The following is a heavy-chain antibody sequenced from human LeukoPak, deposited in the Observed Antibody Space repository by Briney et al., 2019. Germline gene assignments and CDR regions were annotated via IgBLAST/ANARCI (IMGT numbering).Heavy chain of an antibody. V-gene: IGHV3-21*01. CDR2: ISSSSSYI. Sequence: GSLILSCAASGFTLSSYSMNWVRQAPGKGLEWVSSISSSSSYIYYADSVKGRFTISRDNAKNSLYLQMNSLRAEDTAVYYCARRVIVVGLDYWGQGTLVTVSS. CDR1: GFTLSSYS. D-gene: IGHD3-22*01. J-gene: IGHJ4*02. CDR3: ARRVIVVGLDY.